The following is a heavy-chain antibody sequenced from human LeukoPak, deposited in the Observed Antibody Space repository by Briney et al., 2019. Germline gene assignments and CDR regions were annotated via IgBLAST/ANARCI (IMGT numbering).Heavy chain of an antibody. CDR2: INHDGSST. CDR1: GFTFTTFW. Sequence: GGSLRLSCATSGFTFTTFWMHWVRQAPGKGLVWVSRINHDGSSTNYADSVKGRFTISRDNAKNTVYLQMNSLRAEDTAVYYCARRSLDYGDFNWFDPWGQGTLVTVSS. J-gene: IGHJ5*02. V-gene: IGHV3-74*01. CDR3: ARRSLDYGDFNWFDP. D-gene: IGHD4-17*01.